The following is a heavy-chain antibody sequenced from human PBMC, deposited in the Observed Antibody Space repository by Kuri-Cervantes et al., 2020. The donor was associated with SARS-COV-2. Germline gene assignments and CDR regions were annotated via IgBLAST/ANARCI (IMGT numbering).Heavy chain of an antibody. CDR3: AKPRGGDFWNSYYPYSYYMDV. D-gene: IGHD3-3*01. J-gene: IGHJ6*03. V-gene: IGHV3-13*01. Sequence: LSLTCAASGFTFSSYEMHWVRQATGKGLEWVSAIGTAGDTYYPGSVKGRFTISRDNSKNTLYLQMNSLRAEDTAVYYCAKPRGGDFWNSYYPYSYYMDVWGQGTTVTVSS. CDR1: GFTFSSYE. CDR2: IGTAGDT.